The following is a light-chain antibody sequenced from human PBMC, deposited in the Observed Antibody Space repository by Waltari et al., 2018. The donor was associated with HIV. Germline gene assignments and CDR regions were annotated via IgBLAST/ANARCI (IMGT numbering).Light chain of an antibody. V-gene: IGLV2-14*01. CDR2: EVI. J-gene: IGLJ3*02. CDR1: SSDVGGYNY. Sequence: QSALTQPASVSGSPGQSITISCTGTSSDVGGYNYVSLYQQHPGDAPKLMIYEVIRRPSGISNRFSGAKSGNTASLTISGIQAEDEGDYFCTSYTSSNTFGLVMFGGGTKVTVL. CDR3: TSYTSSNTFGLVM.